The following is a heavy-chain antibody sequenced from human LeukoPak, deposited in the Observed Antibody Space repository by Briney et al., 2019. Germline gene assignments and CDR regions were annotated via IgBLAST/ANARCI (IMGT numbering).Heavy chain of an antibody. J-gene: IGHJ5*02. CDR2: IYYSGST. CDR3: ARAVRRVVSNWFDP. D-gene: IGHD2-15*01. V-gene: IGHV4-59*01. Sequence: SETLSLTCTVSGGSISSYYWSWIRQPPGKGLEWIGYIYYSGSTNYNPSLKSRVTISVDTSKNQFSLKLSSVTAADTAEYYCARAVRRVVSNWFDPWGQGTLVTVSS. CDR1: GGSISSYY.